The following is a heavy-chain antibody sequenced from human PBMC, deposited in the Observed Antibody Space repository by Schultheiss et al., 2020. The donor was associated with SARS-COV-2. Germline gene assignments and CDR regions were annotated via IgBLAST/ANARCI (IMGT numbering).Heavy chain of an antibody. D-gene: IGHD3-22*01. V-gene: IGHV1-18*01. CDR3: ATLNYYFDSTGYSFDY. CDR2: ISAYNGNT. J-gene: IGHJ4*02. Sequence: ASVKVSCKASGGTFSSYAISWVRQAPGQGLEWMGWISAYNGNTNYAQKFQGRVTMSRDTSTSAVYMELSSLRSEDTAVYYCATLNYYFDSTGYSFDYWGQGTLVTVSS. CDR1: GGTFSSYA.